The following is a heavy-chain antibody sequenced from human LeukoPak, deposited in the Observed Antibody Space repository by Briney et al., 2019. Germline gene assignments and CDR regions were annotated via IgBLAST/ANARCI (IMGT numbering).Heavy chain of an antibody. J-gene: IGHJ4*02. V-gene: IGHV4-59*01. CDR1: GGSISGYY. CDR3: ARGGHGGSGWFPPSNYYFDY. CDR2: IYYSGGT. Sequence: SETLSLTCTVSGGSISGYYWSWIRQPPGKGLEWIAYIYYSGGTHYNPSLKSRVTISVDTSKNQFSLKLNSVTAADSAVYYCARGGHGGSGWFPPSNYYFDYWGQGTLVTVSS. D-gene: IGHD6-19*01.